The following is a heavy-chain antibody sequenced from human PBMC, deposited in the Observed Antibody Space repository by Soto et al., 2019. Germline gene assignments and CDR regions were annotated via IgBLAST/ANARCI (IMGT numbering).Heavy chain of an antibody. CDR1: GFTFSIYA. CDR2: ISGSGAST. Sequence: GSLRLSCAASGFTFSIYAMSWVRQAPGKGLEWVSGISGSGASTYYADSVKGRFTISRDNSKNTLYLQMNSLRAEDTAVYYCAKEGGNFRYFDYWGQGTLVTVSS. CDR3: AKEGGNFRYFDY. D-gene: IGHD2-21*02. V-gene: IGHV3-23*01. J-gene: IGHJ4*02.